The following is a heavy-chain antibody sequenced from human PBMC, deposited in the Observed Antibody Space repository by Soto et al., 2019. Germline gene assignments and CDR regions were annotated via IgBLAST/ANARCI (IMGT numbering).Heavy chain of an antibody. CDR3: ARDPGVVTIFGVVIIGWFDP. V-gene: IGHV3-7*01. J-gene: IGHJ5*02. CDR1: GFTFSSYW. CDR2: IKQDGSEK. D-gene: IGHD3-3*01. Sequence: VQLVESGGGLVQPGGSLRLSCAASGFTFSSYWMSWVRQAPGKGLEWVANIKQDGSEKYYVDSVKGRFTISRDNAKNSLYLQMNSLRAEDTAVYYCARDPGVVTIFGVVIIGWFDPWGQGTLVTVSS.